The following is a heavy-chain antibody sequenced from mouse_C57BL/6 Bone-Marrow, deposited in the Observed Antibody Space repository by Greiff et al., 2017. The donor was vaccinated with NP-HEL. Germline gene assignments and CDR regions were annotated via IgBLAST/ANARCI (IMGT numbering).Heavy chain of an antibody. D-gene: IGHD1-1*01. CDR2: IYPRSGNT. CDR3: ARARVITTVVAPFAS. CDR1: GYTFTSYG. V-gene: IGHV1-81*01. J-gene: IGHJ2*01. Sequence: VQLQQPGAELARPGASVKLSCKASGYTFTSYGISWVKQRTGQGLEWIGEIYPRSGNTYYNEKFKGKATLTADKSSSTAYMELRSLTSEDSAVYFCARARVITTVVAPFASWGQGTTLTVSS.